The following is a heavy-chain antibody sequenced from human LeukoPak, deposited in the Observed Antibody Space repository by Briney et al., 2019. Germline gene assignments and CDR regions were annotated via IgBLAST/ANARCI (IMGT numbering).Heavy chain of an antibody. CDR1: GFTFINYW. J-gene: IGHJ4*02. CDR2: INSDGSST. D-gene: IGHD3-10*01. Sequence: VPLGGSLRLSCAASGFTFINYWMVWVRQAPGKGLLWVSRINSDGSSTTYADSVKGRFTISRDNAKNTVYLQMNSLRAEDTAVYYCARLFTSVFTSPLDYWGQGALVTVSS. CDR3: ARLFTSVFTSPLDY. V-gene: IGHV3-74*01.